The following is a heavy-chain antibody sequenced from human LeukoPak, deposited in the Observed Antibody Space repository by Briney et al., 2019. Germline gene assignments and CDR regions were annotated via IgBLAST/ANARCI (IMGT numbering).Heavy chain of an antibody. CDR2: IRYDGSNK. V-gene: IGHV3-30*02. D-gene: IGHD2-2*01. J-gene: IGHJ4*02. CDR3: ASARKVGHCSHTSCYVYDF. Sequence: GGSLRLSCAASGFTFSSYGMHWVRQAPGKGLEWVAFIRYDGSNKYYADSVKGRFTISRDNSKNTLYLQMNSLRAEDTAVYYCASARKVGHCSHTSCYVYDFWGQGTLVTVSS. CDR1: GFTFSSYG.